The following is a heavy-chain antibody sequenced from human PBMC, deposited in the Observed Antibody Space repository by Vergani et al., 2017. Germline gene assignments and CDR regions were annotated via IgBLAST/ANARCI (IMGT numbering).Heavy chain of an antibody. CDR3: AKDTGLVPAAIRFDY. D-gene: IGHD2-2*02. CDR2: ISWNSGGI. CDR1: GFTFDDYA. J-gene: IGHJ4*02. Sequence: EVQLVESGGGLVQPGRSLRLSCAASGFTFDDYAMHWVRQVPGKGLEWVSGISWNSGGIGYADSVKGRFTISRDNAKNSLYLQMNSLRAEDTAVYYCAKDTGLVPAAIRFDYWGQGTLVTVSS. V-gene: IGHV3-9*01.